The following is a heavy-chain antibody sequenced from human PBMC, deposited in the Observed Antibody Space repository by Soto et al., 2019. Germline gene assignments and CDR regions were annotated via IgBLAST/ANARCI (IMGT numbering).Heavy chain of an antibody. CDR3: TTDSYSTIIIVRFDF. D-gene: IGHD3-22*01. CDR2: IKSKTDRGTT. Sequence: GGSLRLSCAASGFTFSNAWINWVRQAPGKGLEWVGRIKSKTDRGTTDYAEPVKGRFAISRDDSNNMVYLQMNSLKIEDTAVYYCTTDSYSTIIIVRFDFWGHGTMVTVSS. V-gene: IGHV3-15*07. CDR1: GFTFSNAW. J-gene: IGHJ4*01.